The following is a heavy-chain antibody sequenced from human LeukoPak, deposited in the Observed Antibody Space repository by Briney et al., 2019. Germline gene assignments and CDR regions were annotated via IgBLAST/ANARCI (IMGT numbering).Heavy chain of an antibody. J-gene: IGHJ4*02. D-gene: IGHD2-8*01. Sequence: GASVKVSCKASGYTFTGYYMHWLRQAPGQGLECMGWIYPNSGATGYAQNFQGRVTMTRDTSVSTIYMELSRLRSDDTAVYYCARDGVSTTPDFDYWGQGTLVTVSS. CDR3: ARDGVSTTPDFDY. CDR2: IYPNSGAT. CDR1: GYTFTGYY. V-gene: IGHV1-2*02.